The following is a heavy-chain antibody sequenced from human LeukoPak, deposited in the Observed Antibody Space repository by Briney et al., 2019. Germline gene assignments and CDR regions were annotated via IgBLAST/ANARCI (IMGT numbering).Heavy chain of an antibody. CDR2: IYSSGST. CDR3: AKDEGEFTFDY. Sequence: SETLSLTCSVSGGSISTYYWSWIRQPAGKGLEWIGRIYSSGSTNYNPSLESRVTMSVDTSTNQFSLKLSSVTAADAAVYYCAKDEGEFTFDYWGQGTLVTVSS. D-gene: IGHD3-16*01. CDR1: GGSISTYY. V-gene: IGHV4-4*07. J-gene: IGHJ4*02.